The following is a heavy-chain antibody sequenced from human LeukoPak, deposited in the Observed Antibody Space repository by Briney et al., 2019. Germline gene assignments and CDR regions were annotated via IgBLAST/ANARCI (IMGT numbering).Heavy chain of an antibody. J-gene: IGHJ4*02. CDR2: ISGGGGST. CDR1: GFTFSSYA. Sequence: GGSLTLSCAPSGFTFSSYATNWVRPAPGRGLEWVSAISGGGGSTYYADSVKGRFTISRDNSENTLYLQMKSLRAEDTAIYYCAKSPSLYSSSDYWGQGTLVTVSS. V-gene: IGHV3-23*01. CDR3: AKSPSLYSSSDY. D-gene: IGHD6-6*01.